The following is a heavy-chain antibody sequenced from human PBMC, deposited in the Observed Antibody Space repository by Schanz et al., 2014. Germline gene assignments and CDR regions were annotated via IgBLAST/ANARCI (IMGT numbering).Heavy chain of an antibody. V-gene: IGHV3-23*01. CDR3: AKDLISGWSGFDY. J-gene: IGHJ4*02. CDR2: ISGSGGST. Sequence: EVHLLESGGGLVQPGGSLRLSCAGSGFTFSSYAMSWVRQTPGKGLEWVSAISGSGGSTYYADSVKGRFIISRDNSKNNSKNTLYVQMNSLRAEDTAVYYCAKDLISGWSGFDYWGQGTLVTVSS. CDR1: GFTFSSYA. D-gene: IGHD6-19*01.